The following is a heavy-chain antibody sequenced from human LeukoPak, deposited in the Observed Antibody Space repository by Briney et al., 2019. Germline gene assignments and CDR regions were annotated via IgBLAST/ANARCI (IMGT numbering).Heavy chain of an antibody. CDR1: GYSFTSYW. CDR3: ARHPAGGGCYPSLFDY. CDR2: IYPGDSDT. V-gene: IGHV5-51*01. D-gene: IGHD1-26*01. J-gene: IGHJ4*02. Sequence: GESLKISCKGSGYSFTSYWIGWVRQMPGKGLEWMGVIYPGDSDTRYSPSFQGQVTISADKSISTAYLQWSSLKASDTAMYYCARHPAGGGCYPSLFDYWGQGTLVTVSS.